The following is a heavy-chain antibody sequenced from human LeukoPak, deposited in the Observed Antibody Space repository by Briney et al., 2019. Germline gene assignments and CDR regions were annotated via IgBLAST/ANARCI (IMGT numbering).Heavy chain of an antibody. CDR1: GGSISSDY. D-gene: IGHD3-22*01. Sequence: SETLSLTCTVSGGSISSDYWSWIRQPDGKGLEWIGRIYTSGSTNYNPSLKSRVTISVDTSKNQFSLKLSSVTAADTAVYYCARGSYDSSESFDYWGQGTLVTVSS. V-gene: IGHV4-4*07. CDR3: ARGSYDSSESFDY. CDR2: IYTSGST. J-gene: IGHJ4*02.